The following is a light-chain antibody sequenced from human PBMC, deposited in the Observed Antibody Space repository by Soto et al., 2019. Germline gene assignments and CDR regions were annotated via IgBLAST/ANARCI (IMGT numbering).Light chain of an antibody. V-gene: IGKV3D-15*01. CDR1: QNVNIN. CDR2: GAS. CDR3: QQYKDLPPLT. J-gene: IGKJ4*01. Sequence: EIVMTQSPVTLSVSPGERVTLSCRASQNVNINLAWYQQRPGQAPRVLIYGASNRASGIPDRFSGSASGTDFTLTSSSLEPDDFALYYCQQYKDLPPLTFGGGTRVEIK.